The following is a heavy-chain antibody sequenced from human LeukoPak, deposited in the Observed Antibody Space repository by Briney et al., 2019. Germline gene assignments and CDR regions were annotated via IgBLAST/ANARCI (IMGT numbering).Heavy chain of an antibody. CDR2: ISSSSCYI. J-gene: IGHJ5*02. CDR3: VSTQDRIVVEGFDP. V-gene: IGHV3-21*01. D-gene: IGHD2-2*01. Sequence: PGGSLRLSCAASGFTFSSYSMNWVRQAPGRGLEWVSPISSSSCYIYYADSVKGRFTISRDNAKNSLYLQMNSLRAEDTAVYYCVSTQDRIVVEGFDPWGQGTLVTVSS. CDR1: GFTFSSYS.